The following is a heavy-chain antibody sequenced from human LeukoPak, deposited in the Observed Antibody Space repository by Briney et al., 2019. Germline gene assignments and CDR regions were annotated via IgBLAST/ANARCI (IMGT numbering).Heavy chain of an antibody. CDR2: IYTSGST. CDR3: ARARNYYDSSDYYYEGDAFDI. CDR1: GGSISIYY. D-gene: IGHD3-22*01. J-gene: IGHJ3*02. V-gene: IGHV4-4*07. Sequence: SETLSLTCTVSGGSISIYYWSWIRQPAGKGLEWIGRIYTSGSTNYNPSLKSRVTMSVDTSKNQFSLKLSSVTAADTAVYFCARARNYYDSSDYYYEGDAFDIWGQGTMVTVSS.